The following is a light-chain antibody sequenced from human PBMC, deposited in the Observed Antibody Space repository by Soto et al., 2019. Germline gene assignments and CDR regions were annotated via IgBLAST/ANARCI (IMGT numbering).Light chain of an antibody. V-gene: IGKV3-15*01. CDR3: QPYYTLPWT. CDR1: QCVSST. Sequence: EIMTTQSPATLSVSPGERVTLSCRASQCVSSTLAWYQQKPGQAPRLLVYGASTRATGIPARFSGSGSGTEFPLTISSLQSEDFAVYCCQPYYTLPWTFGQGNKVDI. J-gene: IGKJ1*01. CDR2: GAS.